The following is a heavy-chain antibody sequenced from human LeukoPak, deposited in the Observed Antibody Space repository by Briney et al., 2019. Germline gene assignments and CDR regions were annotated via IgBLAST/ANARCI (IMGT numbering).Heavy chain of an antibody. CDR1: GDSISSYY. D-gene: IGHD6-6*01. CDR2: IHYSGST. V-gene: IGHV4-59*01. Sequence: PSETLSLTCTVSGDSISSYYWTWIRQPPGKGLEWIGYIHYSGSTNYNPSLKSRVTLSVDTSKSQFSLKLSSVSAADTAVYYCASRSSSSRFDYWGQGTLVTVSS. J-gene: IGHJ4*02. CDR3: ASRSSSSRFDY.